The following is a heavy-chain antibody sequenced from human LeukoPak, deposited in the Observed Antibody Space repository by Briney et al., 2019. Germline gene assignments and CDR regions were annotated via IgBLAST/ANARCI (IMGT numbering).Heavy chain of an antibody. CDR2: ISGSGGIT. CDR3: ARDDSDIVATTKAFDH. V-gene: IGHV3-23*01. CDR1: GFTFTSYA. J-gene: IGHJ4*02. D-gene: IGHD5-12*01. Sequence: GSLRLSCAASGFTFTSYAISWVRQAPGRGLECVSIISGSGGITDYADSVKGRFTISRDNSKNTVYLQMNSLRAEDTAVYFCARDDSDIVATTKAFDHWGQGTLVTVSS.